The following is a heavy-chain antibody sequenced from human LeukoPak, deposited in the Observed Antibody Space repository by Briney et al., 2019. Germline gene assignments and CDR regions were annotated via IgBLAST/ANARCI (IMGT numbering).Heavy chain of an antibody. CDR2: ISSNGGST. Sequence: GGSLRLSCAASGFTFSSYAMHWVRQAPGKGLEYVSAISSNGGSTYYANSVKGRFTISRDNSKNTLYLQMGSLRAEDMAVYYCARDRGVAEYYFDYWGQGTLVTVSS. CDR3: ARDRGVAEYYFDY. V-gene: IGHV3-64*01. D-gene: IGHD3-10*01. CDR1: GFTFSSYA. J-gene: IGHJ4*02.